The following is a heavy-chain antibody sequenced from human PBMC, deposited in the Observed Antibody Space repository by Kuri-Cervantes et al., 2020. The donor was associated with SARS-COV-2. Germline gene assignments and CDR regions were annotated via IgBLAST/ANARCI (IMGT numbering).Heavy chain of an antibody. CDR2: IDWDDDK. D-gene: IGHD4-11*01. Sequence: SSPTLVKPTQTLTLTCTFSGFSLTTSGMCVAWIRQPPGKALEWLARIDWDDDKYYKTSLNTRLSISKDTSKDQVVLTLTNMDPVDTATYYCVRIRAATVIADYWGQGTLVTSPQ. CDR3: VRIRAATVIADY. CDR1: GFSLTTSGMC. V-gene: IGHV2-70*11. J-gene: IGHJ4*02.